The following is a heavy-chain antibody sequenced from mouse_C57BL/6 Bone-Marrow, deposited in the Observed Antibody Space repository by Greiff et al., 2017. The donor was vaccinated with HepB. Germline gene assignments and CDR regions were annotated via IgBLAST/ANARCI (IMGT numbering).Heavy chain of an antibody. CDR1: GYSFTGYY. J-gene: IGHJ3*01. Sequence: VQLQQSGPELVKPGASVKISCKASGYSFTGYYMHWVKQSSEKSLEWIGEINPSTGGTSYNKKFKGKATLTVDKSSSTAYMQLKSLTSEDSAVYYCARGDYSNEAWFAYWGQGTLVTVSA. V-gene: IGHV1-43*01. CDR2: INPSTGGT. D-gene: IGHD2-5*01. CDR3: ARGDYSNEAWFAY.